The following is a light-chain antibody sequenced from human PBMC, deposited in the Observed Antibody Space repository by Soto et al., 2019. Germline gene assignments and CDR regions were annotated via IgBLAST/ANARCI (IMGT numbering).Light chain of an antibody. CDR3: QRRSNWPLT. J-gene: IGKJ4*01. CDR2: GVS. V-gene: IGKV3-11*01. Sequence: ENVLTHSPGTLSLSPGERATLSCRASQSVSSNLAWYQQKSGQAPRLLIYGVSNRAADIPARFSGSGSGTDFTLTISSLEPEDFAVYYCQRRSNWPLTFGGGTKVDIK. CDR1: QSVSSN.